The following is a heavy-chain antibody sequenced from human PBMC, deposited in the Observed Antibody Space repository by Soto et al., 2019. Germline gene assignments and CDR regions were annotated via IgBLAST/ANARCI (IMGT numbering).Heavy chain of an antibody. V-gene: IGHV3-23*01. Sequence: GGSLRLSCAASGFTFSSYAMSWVRQAPGKGLEWVSAISGSGGSTYYADSVKGRFTISRDNSKNTLYLQMNSLRAEDTAVYYCARLDSGSPGFDYWGQGTLVTVSS. CDR1: GFTFSSYA. D-gene: IGHD1-26*01. J-gene: IGHJ4*02. CDR3: ARLDSGSPGFDY. CDR2: ISGSGGST.